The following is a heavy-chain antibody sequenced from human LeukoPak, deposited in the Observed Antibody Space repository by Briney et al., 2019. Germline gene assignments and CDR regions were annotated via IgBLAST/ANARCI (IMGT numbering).Heavy chain of an antibody. V-gene: IGHV3-7*03. J-gene: IGHJ6*02. CDR3: ARAQLPEDSLFYGMDV. Sequence: GGSLRLSCAASRFTFSSYWMSWVRQAPGKGLEWVANIKLDGSEKSYVDSVKGRFTISRDNAKNSLYLQMNSLRVEDTAVYYCARAQLPEDSLFYGMDVWGQGTTVTVSS. D-gene: IGHD5-18*01. CDR2: IKLDGSEK. CDR1: RFTFSSYW.